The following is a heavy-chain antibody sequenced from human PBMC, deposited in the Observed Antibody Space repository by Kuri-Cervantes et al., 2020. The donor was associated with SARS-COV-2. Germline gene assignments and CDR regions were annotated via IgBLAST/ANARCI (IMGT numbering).Heavy chain of an antibody. Sequence: SETLSLTCAVYGESFSGYYWTWIRQPPGKGLEWIGEINHSGSTNYNTSLKSRVSISGDTSKNQFSLKLTSVTAADTAVYYCARITGYTNGYVDYWGQGTLVTVSS. D-gene: IGHD5-18*01. V-gene: IGHV4-34*01. CDR1: GESFSGYY. J-gene: IGHJ4*02. CDR3: ARITGYTNGYVDY. CDR2: INHSGST.